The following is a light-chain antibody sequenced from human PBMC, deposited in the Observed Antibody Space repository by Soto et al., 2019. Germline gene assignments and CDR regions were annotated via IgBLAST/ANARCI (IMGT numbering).Light chain of an antibody. Sequence: VLTQSPGTLSLSPGERAPPSCRASQSVSNSYLAWYQQKPGQAPRLAISDTSDRATGIPARFSGSGSGTDFTLTISSLEPEDFAVYYCQQRSNWPRTFGQGTKVDIK. V-gene: IGKV3-11*01. J-gene: IGKJ1*01. CDR1: QSVSNSY. CDR3: QQRSNWPRT. CDR2: DTS.